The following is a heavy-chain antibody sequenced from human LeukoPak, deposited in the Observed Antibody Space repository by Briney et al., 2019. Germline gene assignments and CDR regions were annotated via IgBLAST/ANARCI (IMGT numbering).Heavy chain of an antibody. V-gene: IGHV4-4*02. CDR1: GGSISSSNW. CDR3: ARVGYYDSSGYYSG. CDR2: IYHSGST. Sequence: SETLSLTCAVSGGSISSSNWWSWVRQPPGKGLEWIGEIYHSGSTNYNPSLKSRVTISVDKSKNQFSLKLSSVTAADTAVYYCARVGYYDSSGYYSGWGQGTMVTVSS. D-gene: IGHD3-22*01. J-gene: IGHJ3*01.